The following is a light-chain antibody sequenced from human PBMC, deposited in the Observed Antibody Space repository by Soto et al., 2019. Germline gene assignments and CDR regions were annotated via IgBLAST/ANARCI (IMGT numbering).Light chain of an antibody. CDR2: EVT. CDR3: SSYAGTNRV. V-gene: IGLV2-8*01. Sequence: QSAQTQPPSASGSPGQSVTISCTGTSSDVGANNYVSWYQQHPGKAPKLMIYEVTKRPSGVPDRFSGSKSGNTASLTVSGLQAEDEADYYCSSYAGTNRVFGTGTKLTVL. J-gene: IGLJ1*01. CDR1: SSDVGANNY.